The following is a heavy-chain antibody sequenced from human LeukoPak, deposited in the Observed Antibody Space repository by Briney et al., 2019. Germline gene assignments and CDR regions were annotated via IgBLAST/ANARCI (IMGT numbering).Heavy chain of an antibody. V-gene: IGHV1-2*02. Sequence: ASVKVSCKASGYTFTGYYMHWVRQAPGQGLEWMGWINPNSGGTNYAQKFQGRVTMTRDTSISTAHMELSRLRSDDTAVYYCXXXXXXRXPQIRDRYYYYYGMDVWGQGTTVTVSS. J-gene: IGHJ6*02. CDR2: INPNSGGT. CDR1: GYTFTGYY. CDR3: XXXXXXRXPQIRDRYYYYYGMDV.